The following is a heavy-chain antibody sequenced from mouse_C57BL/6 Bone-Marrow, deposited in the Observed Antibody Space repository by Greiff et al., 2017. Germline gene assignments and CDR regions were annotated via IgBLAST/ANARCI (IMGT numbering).Heavy chain of an antibody. CDR3: AKSEGVWLRRAMDY. Sequence: QVQLQQSGAELVRPGTSVKVSCKASGYAFTNYLIEWVKQRPGQGLEWIGVINPGSGGTNYNEKFKGKATLTADKSSSTAYMQLSILTSEDSAVYFCAKSEGVWLRRAMDYWGQGTSVTVSS. D-gene: IGHD2-2*01. CDR1: GYAFTNYL. CDR2: INPGSGGT. V-gene: IGHV1-54*01. J-gene: IGHJ4*01.